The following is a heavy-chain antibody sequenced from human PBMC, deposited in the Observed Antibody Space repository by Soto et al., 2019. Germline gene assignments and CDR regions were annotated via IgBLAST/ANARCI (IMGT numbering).Heavy chain of an antibody. CDR2: IYYSGST. Sequence: SETLSLACTVSGGSISSGGYYWSWIRQYPGKGLEWIGYIYYSGSTYYNPSLKSRVTISVDTSKNQFSLKLSSVTAADTAVYYCAREDSNYEVPYWGQGTLVTVSS. V-gene: IGHV4-31*03. CDR1: GGSISSGGYY. J-gene: IGHJ4*02. CDR3: AREDSNYEVPY. D-gene: IGHD4-4*01.